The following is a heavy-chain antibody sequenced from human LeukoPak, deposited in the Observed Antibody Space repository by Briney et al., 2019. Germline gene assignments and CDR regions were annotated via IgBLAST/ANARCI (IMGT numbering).Heavy chain of an antibody. Sequence: ASVRVSCKASGYTFTGSYIHWVQQAPGQGLEWMGWIDPKSGGTSYARKFRGRVTMTRDTSISTAYMELSRLRSDDTAVYSCSAVGSGTAYLNYTYWGQGTLVTVSS. V-gene: IGHV1-2*02. CDR1: GYTFTGSY. CDR2: IDPKSGGT. J-gene: IGHJ4*02. D-gene: IGHD3-10*01. CDR3: SAVGSGTAYLNYTY.